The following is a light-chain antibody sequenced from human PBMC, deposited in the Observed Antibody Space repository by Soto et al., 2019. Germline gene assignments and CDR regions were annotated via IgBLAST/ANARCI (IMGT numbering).Light chain of an antibody. CDR3: QQHDSYPVT. V-gene: IGKV4-1*01. Sequence: DIVMTQSPDSLAVSLGERATINCKSSQSVLYSSNNKNYLAWYQQKPGKAPKLLIYGASTLQSGVPSSFSGSGSGTEFTLTISSLQPEDFATYYCQQHDSYPVTFGGGTKVAIK. J-gene: IGKJ4*01. CDR2: GAS. CDR1: QSVLYSSNNKNY.